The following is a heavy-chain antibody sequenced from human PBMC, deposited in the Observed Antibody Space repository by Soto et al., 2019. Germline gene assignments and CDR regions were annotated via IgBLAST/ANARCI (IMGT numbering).Heavy chain of an antibody. J-gene: IGHJ5*02. CDR2: IIPFFGAT. CDR3: ASRPVMEVAQYGNGFDP. D-gene: IGHD2-15*01. Sequence: QVHLVQSGAEVKKPGSSVKVSCKASGGTFSSYPINLVRQAPGQGLEWMGGIIPFFGATHSAQKFQGRLTITADESTSTTYMELSSLRSEDTAVYYCASRPVMEVAQYGNGFDPWGQGTLVTVSS. CDR1: GGTFSSYP. V-gene: IGHV1-69*01.